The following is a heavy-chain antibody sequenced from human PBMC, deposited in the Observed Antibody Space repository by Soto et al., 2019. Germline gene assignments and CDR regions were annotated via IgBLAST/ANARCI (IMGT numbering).Heavy chain of an antibody. CDR1: RYTFISYD. CDR3: TRGQEVWWNAGPLGLHGLDV. CDR2: MNPSSANT. J-gene: IGHJ6*02. D-gene: IGHD3-16*01. V-gene: IGHV1-8*01. Sequence: ASVKVSCKASRYTFISYDINWVRQAPGQGLEWMGWMNPSSANTGYAQKFHGRISMTRNTSMNTAYMELNSLTSEDTAVYYCTRGQEVWWNAGPLGLHGLDVWGQGTTVTVSS.